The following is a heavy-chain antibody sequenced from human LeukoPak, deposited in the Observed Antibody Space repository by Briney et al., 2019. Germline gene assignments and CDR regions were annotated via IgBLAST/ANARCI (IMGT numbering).Heavy chain of an antibody. V-gene: IGHV3-21*01. J-gene: IGHJ4*02. Sequence: GGSLRLSCAASGFTFSSMNWVRRAPGKGLEWVSSISSSSSYIYYADSVKGRFTISRDNAKNSLYLQMNSLRAEDTAVYYCARVVAVAGMAYFDYWGQGTLVTVSS. CDR2: ISSSSSYI. CDR3: ARVVAVAGMAYFDY. D-gene: IGHD6-19*01. CDR1: GFTFSS.